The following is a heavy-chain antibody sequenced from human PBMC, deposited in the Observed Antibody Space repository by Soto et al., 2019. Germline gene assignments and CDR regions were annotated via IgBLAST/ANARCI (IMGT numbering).Heavy chain of an antibody. CDR3: AREVRDTAVADFDY. CDR2: ISSSISTM. D-gene: IGHD5-18*01. CDR1: GFTFSSYS. Sequence: EVQLVESGGGLVQPGGSLRLSCAASGFTFSSYSMNWVRQAPGKGLEWLSYISSSISTMHYADSVKGRFTISRDNAKNSLDLQINSLRDEDTAVYYCAREVRDTAVADFDYWGQGTLVTVSS. V-gene: IGHV3-48*02. J-gene: IGHJ4*02.